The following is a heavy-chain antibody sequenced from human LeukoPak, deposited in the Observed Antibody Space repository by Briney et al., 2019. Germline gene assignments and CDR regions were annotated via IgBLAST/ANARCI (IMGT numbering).Heavy chain of an antibody. CDR1: GFTVSSNC. J-gene: IGHJ4*02. D-gene: IGHD5-24*01. CDR3: ARGPPDGYSLNFDY. CDR2: IYSGGST. V-gene: IGHV3-53*01. Sequence: QSGGSLRLSCAASGFTVSSNCMSWVRQAPGKGLEWVSVIYSGGSTYYADSVKGRFTISRDNSKNTLYLQMNSLRAEDTAVYYCARGPPDGYSLNFDYWGQGTLVTVSS.